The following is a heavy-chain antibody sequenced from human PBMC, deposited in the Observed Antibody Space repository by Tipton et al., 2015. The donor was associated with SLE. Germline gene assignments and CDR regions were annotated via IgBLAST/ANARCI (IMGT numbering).Heavy chain of an antibody. CDR2: INHSGST. V-gene: IGHV4-34*01. CDR1: GGSFSGYY. Sequence: GLVKPSETLSLTCAVYGGSFSGYYWSWIRQPPGKGLEWIGEINHSGSTNYNPSLKSRVTISVDTSKNQFSLKLSSVTAADTAVYYCARTKRGWFDPWGQGTLVTVSS. CDR3: ARTKRGWFDP. J-gene: IGHJ5*02. D-gene: IGHD3-16*01.